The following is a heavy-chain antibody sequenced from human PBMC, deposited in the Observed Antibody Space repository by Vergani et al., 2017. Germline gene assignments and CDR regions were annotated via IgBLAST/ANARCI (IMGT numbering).Heavy chain of an antibody. Sequence: QVQLVESGGGVVQPGRSLRLSCAASGFTFSDYYMSWIRQAPGTGLAWVSYISSSGSTIYYADSVKGRFTISRDNAKNSLYLQMNSLRAEDTAVYYCARDLYYGGNSVFDYWGQGTLVTVSS. CDR2: ISSSGSTI. D-gene: IGHD4-23*01. J-gene: IGHJ4*02. V-gene: IGHV3-11*01. CDR1: GFTFSDYY. CDR3: ARDLYYGGNSVFDY.